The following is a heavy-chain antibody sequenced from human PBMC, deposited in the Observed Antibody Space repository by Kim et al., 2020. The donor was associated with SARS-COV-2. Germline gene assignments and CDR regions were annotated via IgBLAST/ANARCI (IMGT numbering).Heavy chain of an antibody. CDR1: GFTFSSYG. D-gene: IGHD3-16*02. CDR2: IWYDGSNK. Sequence: GGSLRLSCAASGFTFSSYGMHWVRQAPGKGLEWVAVIWYDGSNKYYADSVKGRFTISRDNSKNTLYLQMNSLRAEDTAVYYCAKDENPYYDYVWGSYRPLFYGMDVWGQGTTVTVSS. V-gene: IGHV3-33*06. CDR3: AKDENPYYDYVWGSYRPLFYGMDV. J-gene: IGHJ6*02.